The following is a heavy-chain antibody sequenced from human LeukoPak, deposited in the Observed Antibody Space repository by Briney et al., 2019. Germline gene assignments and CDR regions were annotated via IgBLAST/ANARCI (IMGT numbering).Heavy chain of an antibody. CDR3: AKLPGIVAAVDYFDP. CDR1: GFTFDDYG. J-gene: IGHJ5*02. CDR2: ISGSGGTT. V-gene: IGHV3-23*01. D-gene: IGHD6-13*01. Sequence: GGSLRLSCAASGFTFDDYGMSWVRQAPGKGLEWVSSISGSGGTTYYADSVKGRFITSRDNSKTTVYLQMNSLRVEDSALYFCAKLPGIVAAVDYFDPWGQGSLVTVSS.